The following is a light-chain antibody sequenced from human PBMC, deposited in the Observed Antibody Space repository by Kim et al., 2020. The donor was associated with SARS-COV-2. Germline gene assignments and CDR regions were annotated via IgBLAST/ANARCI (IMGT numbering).Light chain of an antibody. CDR1: QSASNSY. CDR2: GAS. V-gene: IGKV3-20*01. CDR3: QQYNDWPLLT. J-gene: IGKJ4*01. Sequence: EIVLTQSPGTLYLSPGERATLSCRTSQSASNSYLAWYHQKPGQAPRLLIYGASTRATGVPDRFSGSGSGPDFTLTISSLEPEDFAVYYCQQYNDWPLLTFGGGTKLEI.